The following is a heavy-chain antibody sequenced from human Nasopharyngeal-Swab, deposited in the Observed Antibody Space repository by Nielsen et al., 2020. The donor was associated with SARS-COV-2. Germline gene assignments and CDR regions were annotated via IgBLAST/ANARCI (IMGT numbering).Heavy chain of an antibody. CDR1: GFSFSTSW. CDR2: TDSGGSTI. J-gene: IGHJ4*02. D-gene: IGHD1-1*01. CDR3: ARGGNFYLDY. V-gene: IGHV3-74*01. Sequence: GESLKISCGTSGFSFSTSWMHWVRQAPGKGLVWVARTDSGGSTISYADSVKGRFTISRDNAKNTLYLQMNSLRAEDTAVYYCARGGNFYLDYWGQGTLVTVSS.